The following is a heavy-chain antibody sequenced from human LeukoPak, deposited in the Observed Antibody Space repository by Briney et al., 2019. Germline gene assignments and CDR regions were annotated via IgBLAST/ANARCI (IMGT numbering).Heavy chain of an antibody. CDR3: ASGEMATIPY. D-gene: IGHD5-24*01. CDR1: GYMFTTSF. CDR2: INPSGTST. V-gene: IGHV1-46*01. Sequence: ASVKVSCKASGYMFTTSFMHWVRQAPGQGLEWMGVINPSGTSTDYAQKFQGRVTMTRDTSTNTVYMELSSLRSEDTAVYYCASGEMATIPYWGQGTLVTVSS. J-gene: IGHJ4*02.